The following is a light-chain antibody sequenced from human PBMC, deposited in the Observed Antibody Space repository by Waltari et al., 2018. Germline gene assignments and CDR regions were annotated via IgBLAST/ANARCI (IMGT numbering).Light chain of an antibody. J-gene: IGLJ2*01. Sequence: QSALTQPPSASGSPGQSVTISCTGTSSHIGGYNYVSWYQHHPDKSPKLMIYEVSKRPSGVPDRFSGSKSDNTASLTVSGLQAEDEADYYCSSYAGSDNFVVFGGGTKLTVL. CDR1: SSHIGGYNY. CDR3: SSYAGSDNFVV. V-gene: IGLV2-8*01. CDR2: EVS.